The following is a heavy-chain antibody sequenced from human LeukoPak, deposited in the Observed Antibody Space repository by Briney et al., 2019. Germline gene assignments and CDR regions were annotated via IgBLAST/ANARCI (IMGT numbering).Heavy chain of an antibody. V-gene: IGHV3-23*01. CDR1: GFTFSSYA. CDR3: AKESHHSSVYYCEFDY. D-gene: IGHD3-22*01. J-gene: IGHJ4*02. Sequence: GGSLRLSCAASGFTFSSYAMSWVRQAPGKGLEWVSAISGSGGSTYYADSVKGRFTISRDNSKNTLYLQMNSLRAEDTAVYYCAKESHHSSVYYCEFDYWGQGTLVTVSS. CDR2: ISGSGGST.